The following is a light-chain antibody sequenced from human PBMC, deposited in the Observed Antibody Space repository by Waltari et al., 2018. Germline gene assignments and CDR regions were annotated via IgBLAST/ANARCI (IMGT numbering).Light chain of an antibody. CDR3: QQYGSTPQS. CDR2: AAA. J-gene: IGKJ1*01. CDR1: QRVSSSY. Sequence: DILFPQSPGPLSLSPGGPATPSCRASQRVSSSYVAWYHQKADQPPRLVLYAAATRAAGIAARLSGSGSGTDFTLTINSLEPDDVGLYYCQQYGSTPQSFGQGTKVEIK. V-gene: IGKV3-20*01.